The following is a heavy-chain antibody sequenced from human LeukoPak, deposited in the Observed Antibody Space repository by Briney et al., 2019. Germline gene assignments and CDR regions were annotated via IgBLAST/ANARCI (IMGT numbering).Heavy chain of an antibody. Sequence: ASVKVSCKASGGTFTSYAISWVRQAPGQGLEWMGGIIPIFGTANYAQKFQGRVTITTDESTSTAYMELSSLRSEDTAVYDCAGRLRDGIFGVVTKFDPWGQGTLVTVSS. CDR3: AGRLRDGIFGVVTKFDP. CDR2: IIPIFGTA. V-gene: IGHV1-69*05. D-gene: IGHD3-3*01. CDR1: GGTFTSYA. J-gene: IGHJ5*02.